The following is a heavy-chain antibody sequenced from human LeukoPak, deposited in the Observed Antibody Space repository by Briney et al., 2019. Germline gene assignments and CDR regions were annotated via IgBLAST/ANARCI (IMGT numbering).Heavy chain of an antibody. Sequence: SETLSLTCTVSGGSISGFYWSWIRQPASKRLEYIGRIYTSGSTIYNPSLKSRVAMSVDTSKNQFSLKLSSVTTADRAVYYCARDFEVCSGGNCYPTIDYWGQGTLVTVSS. V-gene: IGHV4-4*07. D-gene: IGHD2-15*01. J-gene: IGHJ4*02. CDR2: IYTSGST. CDR1: GGSISGFY. CDR3: ARDFEVCSGGNCYPTIDY.